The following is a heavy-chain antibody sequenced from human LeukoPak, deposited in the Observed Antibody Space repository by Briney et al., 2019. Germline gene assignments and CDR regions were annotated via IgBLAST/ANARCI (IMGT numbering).Heavy chain of an antibody. Sequence: GRSLRLSCAVSGFTFSSYAMHWVRQAPGKGLEWVAVISYDGSNKYYADSVKGRFTISRDNSKNTLYLQMNSLRAEDTAVYYCASGYCSSTSCYARSYDYWGQGTLVTVSS. CDR1: GFTFSSYA. CDR2: ISYDGSNK. CDR3: ASGYCSSTSCYARSYDY. J-gene: IGHJ4*02. D-gene: IGHD2-2*01. V-gene: IGHV3-30*14.